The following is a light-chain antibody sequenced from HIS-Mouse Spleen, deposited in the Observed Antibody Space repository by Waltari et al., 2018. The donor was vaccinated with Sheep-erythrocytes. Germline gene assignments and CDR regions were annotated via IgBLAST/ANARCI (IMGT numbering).Light chain of an antibody. CDR1: QGISSA. J-gene: IGKJ1*01. CDR3: QQFNNYPRT. CDR2: DAS. Sequence: AIQLTQSPSSLSASVGDRVTITCRASQGISSALAWYQQKPGKAPKLLIYDASSLESGVPSRFSGSGSGTDFTLTIISLQPEDFATYSCQQFNNYPRTFGQGTKVEIK. V-gene: IGKV1D-13*01.